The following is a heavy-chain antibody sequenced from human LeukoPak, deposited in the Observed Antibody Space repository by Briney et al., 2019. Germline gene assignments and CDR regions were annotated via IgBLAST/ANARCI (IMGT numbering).Heavy chain of an antibody. D-gene: IGHD4-17*01. CDR3: VKDRTTSYFDY. V-gene: IGHV3-33*06. CDR1: GFSFSSYG. CDR2: IWYDGRNK. J-gene: IGHJ4*02. Sequence: GGSLRLSCAATGFSFSSYGMHWVRQAPGKGLEWVAVIWYDGRNKYYAESVKGRFTISRDNSKNTLYLQMNSLRAEDAAVYYCVKDRTTSYFDYWGQGTLVTVSS.